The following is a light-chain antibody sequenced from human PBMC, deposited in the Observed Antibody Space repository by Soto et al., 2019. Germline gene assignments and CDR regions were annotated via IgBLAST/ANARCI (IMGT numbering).Light chain of an antibody. J-gene: IGLJ1*01. V-gene: IGLV2-11*01. CDR2: DVS. CDR1: SSDVGDYNS. CDR3: CSYAGSSTYV. Sequence: QSALTQPRSVSGSPGQSVTVSCIGTSSDVGDYNSVSWYQQHPGKAPKLMIYDVSKRPSGVPDRFSGSKSGNTASLTISGLQAEDEADYYCCSYAGSSTYVFGTGTKLTVL.